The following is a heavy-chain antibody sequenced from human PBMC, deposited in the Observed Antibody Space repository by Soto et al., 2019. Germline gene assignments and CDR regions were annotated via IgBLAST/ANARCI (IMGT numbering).Heavy chain of an antibody. V-gene: IGHV3-74*01. CDR1: GFFFSTYW. Sequence: EVQLVESGGGLVQPGGSLRLSCAASGFFFSTYWLFWVRQAPRKGLLWVSGIESDGSSTSYADSVKGRFTISRDNAKNTLYLQMTSLRAEDTAVYYCAIGGGDYNYIDYWGQGILVTVSS. J-gene: IGHJ4*02. D-gene: IGHD3-9*01. CDR2: IESDGSST. CDR3: AIGGGDYNYIDY.